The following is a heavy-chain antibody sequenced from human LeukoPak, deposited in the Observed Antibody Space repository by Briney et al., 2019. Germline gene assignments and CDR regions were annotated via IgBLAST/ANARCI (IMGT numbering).Heavy chain of an antibody. Sequence: PSETLSLTCAVYGGSFSGYYWSWIRQPPGKGLEWIGEINHSGSTNYNPSLKSRVTISADTSKNQFSLKLSSVTAADTAVYYCARGWLQLPDYWGQGTLATVSS. D-gene: IGHD3-9*01. J-gene: IGHJ4*02. V-gene: IGHV4-34*01. CDR1: GGSFSGYY. CDR2: INHSGST. CDR3: ARGWLQLPDY.